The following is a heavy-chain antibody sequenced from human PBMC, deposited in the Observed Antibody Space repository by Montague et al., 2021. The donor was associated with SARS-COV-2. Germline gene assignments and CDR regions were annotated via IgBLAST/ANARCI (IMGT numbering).Heavy chain of an antibody. CDR2: ISYSGST. CDR3: ARGEEEMDTIVDEYFDY. D-gene: IGHD5-24*01. Sequence: SETLSLTCTVSGGSISSSSYYWGWIRQPPGKGLEWIGSISYSGSTYYNPSLKSRVTISVDTSKNQFSLKLSSVTAADTAVYYCARGEEEMDTIVDEYFDYWGQGTLVTVSS. J-gene: IGHJ4*02. CDR1: GGSISSSSYY. V-gene: IGHV4-39*01.